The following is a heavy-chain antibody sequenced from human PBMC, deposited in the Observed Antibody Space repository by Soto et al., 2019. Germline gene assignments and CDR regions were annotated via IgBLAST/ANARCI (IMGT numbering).Heavy chain of an antibody. CDR2: ISGSGGST. CDR1: GFTFSSYA. J-gene: IGHJ6*02. D-gene: IGHD6-13*01. V-gene: IGHV3-23*01. Sequence: GGSLRLSCAASGFTFSSYAMSWVRQAPGKGLEWVSAISGSGGSTYYADSVKGRFTISRDNSKNTLYLQMNSLRAEDTAVYYCAKDPPYSHIAAAGTDYGMDVWGQGTTVTVSS. CDR3: AKDPPYSHIAAAGTDYGMDV.